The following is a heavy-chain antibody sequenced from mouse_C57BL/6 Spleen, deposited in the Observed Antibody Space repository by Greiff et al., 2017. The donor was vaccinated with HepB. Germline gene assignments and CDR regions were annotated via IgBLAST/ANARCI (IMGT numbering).Heavy chain of an antibody. D-gene: IGHD1-1*01. J-gene: IGHJ4*01. CDR1: GYSITSGYY. CDR3: ARDRDYYGSSYYAMDY. CDR2: ISYDGSN. Sequence: VQLKQSGPGLVKPSQSLSLTCSVTGYSITSGYYWNWIRQFPGNKLEWMGYISYDGSNNYNPSLNNRISITRDTSKNQFFLKLNSVTTEDTATYYCARDRDYYGSSYYAMDYWGQGTSVTVSS. V-gene: IGHV3-6*01.